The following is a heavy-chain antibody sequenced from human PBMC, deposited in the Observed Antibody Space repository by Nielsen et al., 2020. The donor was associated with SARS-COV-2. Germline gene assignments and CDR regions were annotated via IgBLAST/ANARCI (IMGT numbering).Heavy chain of an antibody. J-gene: IGHJ4*02. D-gene: IGHD3-22*01. Sequence: SETLSLTCAVYGGSFSGYYWSWIRQPPGKGLEWIGEINHSGSTNYNPSLKSRVTISVDTSKNQFSLKLSSVTAADTAVYYCARHGYYYDSSGPTPYFDYWGQGTLVTVSS. CDR2: INHSGST. CDR1: GGSFSGYY. V-gene: IGHV4-34*01. CDR3: ARHGYYYDSSGPTPYFDY.